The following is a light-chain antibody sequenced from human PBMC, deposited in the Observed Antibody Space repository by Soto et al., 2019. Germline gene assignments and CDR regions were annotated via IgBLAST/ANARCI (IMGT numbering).Light chain of an antibody. V-gene: IGKV3-11*01. CDR3: QQRSNWPPEIN. CDR1: QSCSTS. CDR2: DAS. Sequence: EFVLAQSPATMCLSSVEIATLSGRSSQSCSTSLAWYQTEPGQAPRLLIYDASNRATGVPARFSGSGSGTDFTLTVRRLEPEDFALYYCQQRSNWPPEINFGKGQRLEIK. J-gene: IGKJ5*01.